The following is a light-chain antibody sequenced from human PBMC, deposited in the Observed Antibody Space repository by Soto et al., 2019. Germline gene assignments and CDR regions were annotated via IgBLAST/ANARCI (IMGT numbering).Light chain of an antibody. V-gene: IGLV2-14*01. Sequence: QSALTQPASVSGSPGQSITISCTGTSSDVGGYIYVSWYQQHPGKAPKLMIYDVSNRPSGVSNRFSGSKSGYTASLTISGLQAEDEADYYCSSYTSSSTVVFGGGTQLTVL. J-gene: IGLJ2*01. CDR3: SSYTSSSTVV. CDR2: DVS. CDR1: SSDVGGYIY.